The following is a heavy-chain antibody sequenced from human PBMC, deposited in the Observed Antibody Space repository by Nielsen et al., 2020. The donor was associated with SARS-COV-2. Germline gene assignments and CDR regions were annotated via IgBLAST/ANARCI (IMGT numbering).Heavy chain of an antibody. Sequence: GGYLRLSCAASGFTFNNYAMSWVRQAPGKGLEWVSGITGSGDNTYYADSVKGRFTISRDNSKNTLHLQMNSLRAEDTALYYCAKDVRSGGYFDYWGQGTLVTVSS. CDR2: ITGSGDNT. J-gene: IGHJ4*02. V-gene: IGHV3-23*01. D-gene: IGHD1-1*01. CDR1: GFTFNNYA. CDR3: AKDVRSGGYFDY.